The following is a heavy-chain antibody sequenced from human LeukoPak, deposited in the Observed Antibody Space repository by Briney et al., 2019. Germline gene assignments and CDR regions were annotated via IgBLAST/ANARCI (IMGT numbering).Heavy chain of an antibody. CDR2: INPSGGST. CDR1: GYTFTSYY. Sequence: ASVKVSCKASGYTFTSYYMHWVRQAPGQGLEWMGIINPSGGSTSYAQKFQGRVTMTRDTSTSTVYMEVSSLRSEDTAVYYCARGLRITIFGVVNDNWFDPWGQGTLVTVSS. D-gene: IGHD3-3*01. V-gene: IGHV1-46*01. J-gene: IGHJ5*02. CDR3: ARGLRITIFGVVNDNWFDP.